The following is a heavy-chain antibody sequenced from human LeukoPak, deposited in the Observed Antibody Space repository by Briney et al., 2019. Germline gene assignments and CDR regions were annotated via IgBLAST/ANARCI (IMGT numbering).Heavy chain of an antibody. D-gene: IGHD3-16*02. CDR1: GGSISSSRYY. Sequence: SSETLSLTCTVSGGSISSSRYYWGWIRQPPGKGLEWIGSIYYSGSTYYNPSLKSRVTISVDTSKNQFSLKLSSVTAADTAAYYCARGASLAGDYWGQGTLVTVSS. V-gene: IGHV4-39*07. CDR3: ARGASLAGDY. J-gene: IGHJ4*02. CDR2: IYYSGST.